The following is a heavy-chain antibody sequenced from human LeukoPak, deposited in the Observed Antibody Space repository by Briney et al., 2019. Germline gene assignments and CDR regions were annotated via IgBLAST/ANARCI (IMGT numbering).Heavy chain of an antibody. J-gene: IGHJ4*02. CDR1: GYTFTSYY. V-gene: IGHV1-69*06. Sequence: SVKVSCKTSGYTFTSYYMHWVRQAPGQGLEWMGGIIPMFGTAKYAQKFQGRVTITADKSTSTAYMELSSLRSEDTAVYYCASGTTDIVVVPATLRNYYFDYWGQGTLVTVSS. D-gene: IGHD2-2*01. CDR2: IIPMFGTA. CDR3: ASGTTDIVVVPATLRNYYFDY.